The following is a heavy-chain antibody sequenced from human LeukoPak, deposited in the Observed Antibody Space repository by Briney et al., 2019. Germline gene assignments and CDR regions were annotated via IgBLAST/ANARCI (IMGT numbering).Heavy chain of an antibody. V-gene: IGHV4-4*07. D-gene: IGHD1-1*01. CDR2: MYTSEST. J-gene: IGHJ4*02. Sequence: SETLSLICTVSGDSISRYYWSWIRQPAGKGLEWIGRMYTSESTNYNPSLKSRVTMSVDASKNQFSLKLSSVTAADTAMYYCAREITSTSRHFDSWGQGTLVTVSS. CDR1: GDSISRYY. CDR3: AREITSTSRHFDS.